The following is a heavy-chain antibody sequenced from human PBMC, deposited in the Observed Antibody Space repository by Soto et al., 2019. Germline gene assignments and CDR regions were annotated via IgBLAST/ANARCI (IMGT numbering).Heavy chain of an antibody. D-gene: IGHD4-17*01. V-gene: IGHV4-59*08. CDR2: IYYSGST. J-gene: IGHJ4*02. Sequence: SETLSLTCTVSGGSISSYYWSWIRQPPGKGLEWIGYIYYSGSTNYNPSLKSRVTISVDTSKNQFSLKLSSVTAADTAVYYCGRHLPDYGDLSYFDYWGQGTLVTVSS. CDR3: GRHLPDYGDLSYFDY. CDR1: GGSISSYY.